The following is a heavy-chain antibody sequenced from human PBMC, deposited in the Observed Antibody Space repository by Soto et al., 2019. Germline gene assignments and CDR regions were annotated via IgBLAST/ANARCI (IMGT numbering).Heavy chain of an antibody. CDR2: IYSGGST. Sequence: EVQLVESGGGLVQPGGSLRLSCAASGFTVSSNYMSWVRQAPGKGLEWVSVIYSGGSTYYADSVKGRFTISRDNSKNTLYPQMNSLRAEDTAVYYCARASSGYDLWPYYFDYWGQGTLVTVSS. V-gene: IGHV3-66*01. CDR3: ARASSGYDLWPYYFDY. CDR1: GFTVSSNY. J-gene: IGHJ4*02. D-gene: IGHD5-12*01.